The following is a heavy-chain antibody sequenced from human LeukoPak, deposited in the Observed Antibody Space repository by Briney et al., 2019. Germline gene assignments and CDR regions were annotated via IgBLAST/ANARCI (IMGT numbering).Heavy chain of an antibody. Sequence: GGSLRLSCAASGFTFSSYAMSWVRQAPGKGLEWVSAISGSGGSTYYADPVKGRFTISRDNSKNTLYLQMNSLRAEDTAVYYCAKVGDYYYDSSGYSPFDYWGQGTLVTVSS. CDR2: ISGSGGST. D-gene: IGHD3-22*01. CDR3: AKVGDYYYDSSGYSPFDY. CDR1: GFTFSSYA. J-gene: IGHJ4*02. V-gene: IGHV3-23*01.